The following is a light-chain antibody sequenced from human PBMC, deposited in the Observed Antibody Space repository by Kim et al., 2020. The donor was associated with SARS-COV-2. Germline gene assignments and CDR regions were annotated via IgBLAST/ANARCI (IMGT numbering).Light chain of an antibody. V-gene: IGLV3-19*01. CDR3: NSRDSSGTSYV. CDR1: SLVSNS. J-gene: IGLJ1*01. CDR2: AKT. Sequence: AWGHAVSTTSYDDSLVSNSERGYQHRPGQAPVLVIYAKTNLPSRIPDRFSCFSAGKTASLTFTDAQAEDEADYYCNSRDSSGTSYVFGAGTKVTVL.